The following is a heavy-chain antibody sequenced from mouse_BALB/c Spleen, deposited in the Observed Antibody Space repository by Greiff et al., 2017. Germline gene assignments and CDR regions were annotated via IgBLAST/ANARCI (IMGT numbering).Heavy chain of an antibody. CDR1: GFNIKDYY. CDR2: IDPENGNT. D-gene: IGHD2-4*01. CDR3: ARLGITVDY. J-gene: IGHJ2*01. Sequence: EVQLQQSGAELVRPGALVKLSCKASGFNIKDYYMHWVKQRPEQGLEWIGWIDPENGNTIYDPKFQGKASITADTSSNTAYLQLSSLTSEDTAVYYCARLGITVDYWGQGTTLTVSS. V-gene: IGHV14-1*02.